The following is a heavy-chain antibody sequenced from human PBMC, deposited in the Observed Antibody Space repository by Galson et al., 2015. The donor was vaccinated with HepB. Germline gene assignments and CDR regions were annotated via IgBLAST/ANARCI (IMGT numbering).Heavy chain of an antibody. CDR3: ASLYTGYDSKHTDY. Sequence: QSGAEVTRAGESLRISCKTSGYSISYWISWVRQMPGKGLEWMGRIDPSDSFTNYSPSFQGHITISGDKSISTVYLQWSSLKASDTAMYYCASLYTGYDSKHTDYWGQGTLVTVSS. CDR2: IDPSDSFT. D-gene: IGHD5-12*01. J-gene: IGHJ4*02. CDR1: GYSISYW. V-gene: IGHV5-10-1*01.